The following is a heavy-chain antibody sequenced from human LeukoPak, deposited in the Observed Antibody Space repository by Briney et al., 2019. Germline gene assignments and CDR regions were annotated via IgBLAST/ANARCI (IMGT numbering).Heavy chain of an antibody. CDR3: AAEIYGGNTDCCTFDF. D-gene: IGHD4-23*01. V-gene: IGHV1-58*01. Sequence: SVKVSCKTSGFTFSRSAVQWVRQARGQGLEWIGWIGVGGGNTNYAQRFQDRVTITRDMSTRTAYMELSSLRSEDAAVYYCAAEIYGGNTDCCTFDFWGPGTPVTVSS. CDR2: IGVGGGNT. CDR1: GFTFSRSA. J-gene: IGHJ3*01.